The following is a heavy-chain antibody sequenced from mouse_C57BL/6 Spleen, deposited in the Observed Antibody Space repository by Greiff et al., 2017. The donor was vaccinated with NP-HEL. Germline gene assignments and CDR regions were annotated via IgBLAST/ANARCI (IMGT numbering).Heavy chain of an antibody. CDR1: GYSITSGYD. J-gene: IGHJ3*01. V-gene: IGHV3-1*01. Sequence: VQLQQSGPGMVKPSQSLSLTCTVTGYSITSGYDWHWIRHFPGNKLEWMGYISYSGSTNYNPSLKSRISITHDTSKNHFFLKLNSVTTEDTATYYCARGLLSWFAYWGQGTLVTVSA. CDR2: ISYSGST. CDR3: ARGLLSWFAY. D-gene: IGHD1-2*01.